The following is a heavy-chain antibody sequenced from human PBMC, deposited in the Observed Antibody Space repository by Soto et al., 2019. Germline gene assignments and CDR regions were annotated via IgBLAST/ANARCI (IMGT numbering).Heavy chain of an antibody. J-gene: IGHJ6*02. CDR3: ARASWIQLWGYYYYGMDV. CDR2: IIPIFGTA. Sequence: GASVKVSCKASGGTFSSYAISWVRQAPGQGLEWMGGIIPIFGTANYAQKFQGRVTITADESTSTAYMELSSLRSEDTAVYYCARASWIQLWGYYYYGMDVWGQGTTVTVSS. CDR1: GGTFSSYA. D-gene: IGHD5-18*01. V-gene: IGHV1-69*13.